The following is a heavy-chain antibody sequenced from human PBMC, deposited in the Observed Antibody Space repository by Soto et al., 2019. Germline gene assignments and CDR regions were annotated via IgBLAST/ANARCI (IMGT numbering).Heavy chain of an antibody. V-gene: IGHV1-18*01. J-gene: IGHJ4*02. CDR3: ARPYCSSTSCYLDY. CDR1: GYTFTSYG. Sequence: GASVKDSCKASGYTFTSYGISWVRQAPGQGLEWMGWISAYNGNTNYAQKLQGRVTMTTDTSTSTAYMELRSLRSDDTAVYYCARPYCSSTSCYLDYWGQGTLVTVSS. D-gene: IGHD2-2*01. CDR2: ISAYNGNT.